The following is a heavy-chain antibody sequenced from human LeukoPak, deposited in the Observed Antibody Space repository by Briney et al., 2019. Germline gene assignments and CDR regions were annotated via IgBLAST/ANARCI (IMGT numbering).Heavy chain of an antibody. J-gene: IGHJ4*02. D-gene: IGHD6-19*01. Sequence: SETLSLTCTASGGSVSSGSYYWSWIRQPPGKGLEWIGYIYYSGSTNYNPSLKSRVTISVDTSKNQFSLKLSSVTAADTAVCYCASHSDGSGWYGEGLDYWGQGTLVTVSS. CDR3: ASHSDGSGWYGEGLDY. CDR1: GGSVSSGSYY. CDR2: IYYSGST. V-gene: IGHV4-61*01.